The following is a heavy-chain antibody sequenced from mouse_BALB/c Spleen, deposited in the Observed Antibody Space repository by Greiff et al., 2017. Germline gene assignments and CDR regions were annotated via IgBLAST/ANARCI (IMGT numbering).Heavy chain of an antibody. V-gene: IGHV5-6-5*01. D-gene: IGHD2-14*01. J-gene: IGHJ4*01. Sequence: EVQRVESGGGLVKPGGSLKLSCAASGFTFSSYAMSWVRQTPEKRLEWVASISSGGSTYYPDSVKGRFTISRDNARNILYLQMSSLRSEDTAMYYCANYYRYDEGYAMDYWGQGTSVTVSS. CDR3: ANYYRYDEGYAMDY. CDR2: ISSGGST. CDR1: GFTFSSYA.